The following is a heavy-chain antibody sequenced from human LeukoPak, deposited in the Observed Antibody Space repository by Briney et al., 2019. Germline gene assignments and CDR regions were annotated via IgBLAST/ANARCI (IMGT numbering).Heavy chain of an antibody. CDR3: AFQSFYSSGWDYYFDY. D-gene: IGHD6-19*01. CDR2: ISSSSSTI. V-gene: IGHV3-48*01. J-gene: IGHJ4*02. CDR1: GFTFSSYS. Sequence: GGSLRLSCAASGFTFSSYSMNWVRQAPGKGLEWVSYISSSSSTIYYADSVKGRFTISRDNAKNSLYLQMNSLRGEDTAVYYCAFQSFYSSGWDYYFDYWGQGTLVIVSS.